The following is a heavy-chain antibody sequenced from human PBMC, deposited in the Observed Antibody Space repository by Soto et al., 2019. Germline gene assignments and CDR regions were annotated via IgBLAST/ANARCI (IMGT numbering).Heavy chain of an antibody. D-gene: IGHD5-18*01. J-gene: IGHJ6*02. V-gene: IGHV3-33*01. CDR2: IWYDGSNK. Sequence: LRLSCAASGFTFSSYGMHWVRQAPGKGLEWVAVIWYDGSNKYYADSVKGRFTISRDNSKNTLYLQMNSLRAEDTAVYYCARESYGYSLDYYYYGMDVWGQGTTVTVSS. CDR1: GFTFSSYG. CDR3: ARESYGYSLDYYYYGMDV.